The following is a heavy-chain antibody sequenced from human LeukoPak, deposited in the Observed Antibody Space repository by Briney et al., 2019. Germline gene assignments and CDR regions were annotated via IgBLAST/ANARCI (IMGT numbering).Heavy chain of an antibody. CDR3: VSFYETY. CDR2: INGDGSWT. CDR1: GNYW. Sequence: GGSLRLSCAACGNYWMHWVRQAPGKGLVWVSHINGDGSWTTYADSVKGRFTISKDNAKNTVYLQMNNLRAEDTAVYYCVSFYETYWGRGTLVTVSS. D-gene: IGHD2-2*01. V-gene: IGHV3-74*01. J-gene: IGHJ4*02.